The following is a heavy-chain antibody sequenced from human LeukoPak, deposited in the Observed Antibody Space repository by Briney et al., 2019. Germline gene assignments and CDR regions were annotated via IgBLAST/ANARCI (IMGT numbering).Heavy chain of an antibody. CDR3: AISIVATILDY. J-gene: IGHJ4*02. CDR2: IIPILGIA. Sequence: GASVKVSCKASGGTFSSYTISWVRQAPGEGLEWMGRIIPILGIANYAQKFQGRVTITADKSTSTAYMELSSLRSEDTAVYYCAISIVATILDYWGQGTLVTVSS. D-gene: IGHD5-12*01. V-gene: IGHV1-69*02. CDR1: GGTFSSYT.